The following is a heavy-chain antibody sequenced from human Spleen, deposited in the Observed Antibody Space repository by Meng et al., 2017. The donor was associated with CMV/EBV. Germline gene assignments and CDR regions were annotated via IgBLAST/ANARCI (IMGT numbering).Heavy chain of an antibody. V-gene: IGHV1-2*02. Sequence: SGAEVKQPGASLKVSCKASDYTFTGYGVCWVRQAPGQGLEWMGWINPNSGGTNYAQKFQGRVTMTRDTSISTAYMELSRLRSDDTAVYYCARDSKVWWELDDWGQGTLVTVSS. CDR3: ARDSKVWWELDD. J-gene: IGHJ4*02. D-gene: IGHD1-26*01. CDR2: INPNSGGT. CDR1: DYTFTGYG.